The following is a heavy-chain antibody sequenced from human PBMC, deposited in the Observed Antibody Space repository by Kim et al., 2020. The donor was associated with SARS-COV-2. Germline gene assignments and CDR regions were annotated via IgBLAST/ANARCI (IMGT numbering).Heavy chain of an antibody. CDR1: GGSISSSNW. Sequence: SDTLSLTCAVPGGSISSSNWWSWVRQPPGKGMEWIGEIYHSGSTNYHPSLKSRVTISVDKSKNQFSLKLSSVTAADTAVYYCARARGGNYYDSSGLYWGQGTLVTVSS. V-gene: IGHV4-4*02. D-gene: IGHD3-22*01. J-gene: IGHJ4*02. CDR2: IYHSGST. CDR3: ARARGGNYYDSSGLY.